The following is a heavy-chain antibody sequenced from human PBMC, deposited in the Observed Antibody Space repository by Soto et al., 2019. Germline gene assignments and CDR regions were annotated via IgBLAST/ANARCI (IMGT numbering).Heavy chain of an antibody. CDR1: GFTFSSYA. V-gene: IGHV3-23*01. CDR2: ISGSGGST. Sequence: GRSLRLSCAASGFTFSSYAMSWVRQAPGKGLEWVSAISGSGGSTYYADSVKGRFTISRDNSKNTLYLQMNSLRAEDTAVYYRAKAQYYYDSSGYYYFDYWGQGTLVTVSS. CDR3: AKAQYYYDSSGYYYFDY. D-gene: IGHD3-22*01. J-gene: IGHJ4*02.